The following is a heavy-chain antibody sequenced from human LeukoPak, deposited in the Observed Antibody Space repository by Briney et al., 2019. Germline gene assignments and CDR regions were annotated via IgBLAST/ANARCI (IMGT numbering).Heavy chain of an antibody. D-gene: IGHD3-10*01. V-gene: IGHV3-48*01. Sequence: PGGSLRLSCAASGFTFSTYGMNWVRQAPRKGLEWVSYLSSGGSTIYYADSVKGRFTISRDDAKNSLYLQMNSLRAEDTAVYYCAKGHFYGSGRLGIDYWGQGTLVTVSS. CDR2: LSSGGSTI. J-gene: IGHJ4*02. CDR1: GFTFSTYG. CDR3: AKGHFYGSGRLGIDY.